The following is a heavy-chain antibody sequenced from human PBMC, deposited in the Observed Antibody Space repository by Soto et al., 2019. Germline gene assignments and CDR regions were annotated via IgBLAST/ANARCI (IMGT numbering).Heavy chain of an antibody. Sequence: QVQLVQSGAEEKKPGASVKVSCKASGYTFTSYAMHWVRQAPGQRLEWMGWINAGNDNTKYSQKFQGRVTITRDTSASTAYMELSSLRSEDTAVYYCARGGYSSSSMGYWGHGTLVTVSS. J-gene: IGHJ4*01. CDR2: INAGNDNT. V-gene: IGHV1-3*05. CDR1: GYTFTSYA. D-gene: IGHD6-6*01. CDR3: ARGGYSSSSMGY.